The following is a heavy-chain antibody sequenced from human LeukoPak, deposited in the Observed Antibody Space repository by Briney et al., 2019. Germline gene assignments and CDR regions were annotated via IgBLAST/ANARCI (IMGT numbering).Heavy chain of an antibody. Sequence: PSETLSLTCTVSGGSISSGGYYWSWIRQHPGKGLEWIGEINHSGSTNYNPSLKSRVTISVDTSKNQFSLKLSSVTAADTAVYYCARSDFWSGLSWGQGTLVTVSS. CDR2: INHSGST. CDR3: ARSDFWSGLS. J-gene: IGHJ5*02. CDR1: GGSISSGGYY. D-gene: IGHD3-3*01. V-gene: IGHV4-61*08.